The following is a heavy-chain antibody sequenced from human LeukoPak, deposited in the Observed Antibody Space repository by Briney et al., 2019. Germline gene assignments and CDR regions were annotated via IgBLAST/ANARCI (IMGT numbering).Heavy chain of an antibody. CDR3: ARGGSSSWDYFDY. D-gene: IGHD6-13*01. CDR2: ISGSGGST. CDR1: GFTFSSYA. J-gene: IGHJ4*02. V-gene: IGHV3-23*01. Sequence: TGGSLRLSCGASGFTFSSYAMSWVRQAPGKGLEWVSAISGSGGSTYYADSVKGRFSISRDNSKNTLYLQMNSLRVEDTAVYYCARGGSSSWDYFDYWGQGTLVTVSS.